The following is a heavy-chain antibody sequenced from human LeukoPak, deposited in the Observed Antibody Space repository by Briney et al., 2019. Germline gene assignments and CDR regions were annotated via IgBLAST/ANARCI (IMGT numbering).Heavy chain of an antibody. V-gene: IGHV4-59*08. Sequence: SETLSLTCTVSGGSISSYYWSWIRQPPGKGVEWIGYIYYSGSTNYNPSLKSRVTISVDTSKNQFSLKLSSVTAADTAVYYCARHAHHYYDSSGYYQGPYYFDYWGQGTLVTVSS. CDR3: ARHAHHYYDSSGYYQGPYYFDY. D-gene: IGHD3-22*01. CDR1: GGSISSYY. J-gene: IGHJ4*02. CDR2: IYYSGST.